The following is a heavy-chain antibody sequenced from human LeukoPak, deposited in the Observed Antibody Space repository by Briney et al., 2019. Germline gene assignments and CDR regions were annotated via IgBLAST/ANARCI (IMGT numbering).Heavy chain of an antibody. V-gene: IGHV3-7*04. CDR2: IKQDGSEK. CDR3: ARVRNYYDSGSYHYYFDC. Sequence: GGSLRLSCAASGFTFSTYWMSWVRQAPGKGLEWVANIKQDGSEKYYVDSVKGRFTISRDNAKKSLYLQMNSLRVEDTTVYYCARVRNYYDSGSYHYYFDCWGQGTLVTVSS. D-gene: IGHD3-10*01. J-gene: IGHJ4*02. CDR1: GFTFSTYW.